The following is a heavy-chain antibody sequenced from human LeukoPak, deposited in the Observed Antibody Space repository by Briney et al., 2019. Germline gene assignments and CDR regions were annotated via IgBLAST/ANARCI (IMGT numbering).Heavy chain of an antibody. CDR1: AFTFSSYA. D-gene: IGHD3-22*01. V-gene: IGHV3-23*01. CDR3: AKFDDSSGYYRY. CDR2: ISGSGGST. Sequence: GGSLRLSCAASAFTFSSYAMSWVRQAPGKGLEWVSAISGSGGSTYYADSVKGRFTISRDNSKNTLYLQMNSLRAEDTAVYYCAKFDDSSGYYRYWGQGTLVTVSS. J-gene: IGHJ4*02.